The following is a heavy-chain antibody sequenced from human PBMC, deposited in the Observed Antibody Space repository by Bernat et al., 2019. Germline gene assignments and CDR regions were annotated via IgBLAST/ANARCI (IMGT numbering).Heavy chain of an antibody. D-gene: IGHD3-16*02. CDR1: GFTVSSNY. CDR2: IYSGGST. V-gene: IGHV3-53*05. CDR3: ARAGRYYDYSWGGYRVNDAFDI. J-gene: IGHJ3*02. Sequence: EVQLVETGGGLIQPGGSLRLSCAASGFTVSSNYMSWVRQAPGKGLEWVSVIYSGGSTYYADSVKGRCTISRDNSTNTLYLQMNSLRAEDTAVYYCARAGRYYDYSWGGYRVNDAFDIWGQGTMVTVSS.